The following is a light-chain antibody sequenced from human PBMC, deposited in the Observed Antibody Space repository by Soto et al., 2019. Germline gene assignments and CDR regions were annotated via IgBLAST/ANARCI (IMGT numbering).Light chain of an antibody. J-gene: IGKJ5*01. CDR2: KAS. CDR3: QQRSNPIT. Sequence: DIQMTQSPSTLSASVGDRVTITCRASQSISSWLAWYQQKPGKAPKLLIYKASSLESGIPARFSGSGSGTDFTLTISSLEPEDFAVYYCQQRSNPITFGQGTRLEIK. CDR1: QSISSW. V-gene: IGKV1-5*03.